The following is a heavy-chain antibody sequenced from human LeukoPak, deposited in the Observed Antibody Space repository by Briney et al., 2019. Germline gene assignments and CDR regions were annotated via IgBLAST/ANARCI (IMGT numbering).Heavy chain of an antibody. CDR3: ARDVFSTYYYDSSGLGDALEI. V-gene: IGHV1-18*01. CDR2: ISGNNGNT. Sequence: GASVKVSCKASGYTFTSYGISWVRQGPGQGLEWMGWISGNNGNTNYAQHLQGRVTMTTDTSTSTAYMELRSLRSDDTAVYYCARDVFSTYYYDSSGLGDALEIWGRGTMVTVSS. D-gene: IGHD3-22*01. J-gene: IGHJ3*02. CDR1: GYTFTSYG.